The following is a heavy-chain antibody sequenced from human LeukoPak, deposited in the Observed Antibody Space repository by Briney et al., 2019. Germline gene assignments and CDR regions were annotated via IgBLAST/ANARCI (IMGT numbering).Heavy chain of an antibody. J-gene: IGHJ4*02. D-gene: IGHD3-16*01. CDR3: ARANYIWGSYVY. CDR2: IYTGGNT. Sequence: SETLSLTCTVSGGSISDYYWSWVRQPAGKGLEWIGHIYTGGNTNYNPSLESRVTMSVDTSKNQFSLKLRSVTAADTAVYYCARANYIWGSYVYWGQGTLVTVSS. V-gene: IGHV4-4*07. CDR1: GGSISDYY.